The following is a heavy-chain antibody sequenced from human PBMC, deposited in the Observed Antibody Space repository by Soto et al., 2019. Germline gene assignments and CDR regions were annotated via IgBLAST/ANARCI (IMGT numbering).Heavy chain of an antibody. CDR3: VKGRKAAGNTLKAVGMDV. D-gene: IGHD6-13*01. Sequence: GGSLRLSCAAPGCTVSSNYMSLVRQAPGKGLEYVAGISGNGGATYYADSAKGRFTISRDNSKNTLYFQMSSLGADDMAVYYCVKGRKAAGNTLKAVGMDVWGQGTTVTVSS. V-gene: IGHV3-64D*06. CDR1: GCTVSSNY. J-gene: IGHJ6*02. CDR2: ISGNGGAT.